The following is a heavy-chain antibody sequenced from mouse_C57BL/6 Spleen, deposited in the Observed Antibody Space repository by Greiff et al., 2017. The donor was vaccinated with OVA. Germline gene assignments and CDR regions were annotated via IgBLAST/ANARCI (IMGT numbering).Heavy chain of an antibody. CDR3: ARYGNYGSYYAMDY. CDR1: GYTFTSYW. V-gene: IGHV1-61*01. Sequence: QVQLKQPGAELVRPGSSVKLSCKASGYTFTSYWMDWVKQRPGQGLEWIGNIYPSDSETHYNQKFKDKATLTVDKSSSTAYMQLSSLTSEDSAVYYCARYGNYGSYYAMDYWGQGTSVTVSS. CDR2: IYPSDSET. D-gene: IGHD2-1*01. J-gene: IGHJ4*01.